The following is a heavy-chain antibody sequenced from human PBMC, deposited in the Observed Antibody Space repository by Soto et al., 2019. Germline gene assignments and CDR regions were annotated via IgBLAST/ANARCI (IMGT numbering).Heavy chain of an antibody. CDR2: IYWDDDK. V-gene: IGHV2-5*02. CDR3: AHRYYDFWRGYYDS. J-gene: IGHJ4*02. Sequence: QITLKESGPTLVKPTQTLTLTCTFSGFSLSSSGVGVGWIRQPPGKALEWLALIYWDDDKRYSPSLKSRLTITKVTSKNQVVLTMTNMDPVDTATYYCAHRYYDFWRGYYDSWGQGTLVTVSS. CDR1: GFSLSSSGVG. D-gene: IGHD3-3*01.